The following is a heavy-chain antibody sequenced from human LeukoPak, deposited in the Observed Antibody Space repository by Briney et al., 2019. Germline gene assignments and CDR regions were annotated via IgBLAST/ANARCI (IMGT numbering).Heavy chain of an antibody. J-gene: IGHJ4*02. D-gene: IGHD6-19*01. CDR3: ARQGYRSDWRPFDY. Sequence: PSETLSLTCTVSGGSISSGSYYWSWIRQPAGKGLEWIGRIYTSGSTNYNPSLKSRVTISVDTSKNQFSLKLSSVTAADTAVYYCARQGYRSDWRPFDYWGQGTLVTVSS. CDR2: IYTSGST. V-gene: IGHV4-61*02. CDR1: GGSISSGSYY.